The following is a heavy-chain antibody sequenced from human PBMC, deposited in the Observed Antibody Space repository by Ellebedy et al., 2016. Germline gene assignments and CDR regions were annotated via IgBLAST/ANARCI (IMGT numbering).Heavy chain of an antibody. CDR2: IIPILSIT. J-gene: IGHJ3*02. V-gene: IGHV1-69*04. Sequence: ASVKVSCKASGYTFTTYAMHWVRQAPGQRLEWMGRIIPILSITNYAQKFQGRVTITADKSTSTAYMELSSLRSEDTAIYYCARAPPPRGDRSADAFDIWGQGTMVTVST. CDR1: GYTFTTYA. D-gene: IGHD7-27*01. CDR3: ARAPPPRGDRSADAFDI.